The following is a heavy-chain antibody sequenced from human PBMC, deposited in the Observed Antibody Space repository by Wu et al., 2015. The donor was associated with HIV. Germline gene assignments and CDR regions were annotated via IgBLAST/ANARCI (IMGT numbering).Heavy chain of an antibody. CDR3: AVTLGGDCCEFQH. Sequence: QVQLVQSGAEVKKPGASVRVSCKASGYTFTDYYMHWVRQVPGQGLEWMGWINPNSGDTYYAQKFQGRVTMTWDTSISTAHMEMSRLRSDDTAVYYCAVTLGGDCCEFQHWGQGTLVHRLL. J-gene: IGHJ1*01. CDR1: GYTFTDYY. CDR2: INPNSGDT. V-gene: IGHV1-2*02. D-gene: IGHD2-21*01.